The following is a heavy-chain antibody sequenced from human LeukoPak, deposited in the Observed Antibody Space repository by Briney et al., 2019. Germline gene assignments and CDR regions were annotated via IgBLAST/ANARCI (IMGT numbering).Heavy chain of an antibody. J-gene: IGHJ4*02. V-gene: IGHV4-39*07. CDR1: GGSISSSSYY. CDR3: ARGVVITGLDY. CDR2: IYYSGST. D-gene: IGHD3-22*01. Sequence: SETLSLTCTVSGGSISSSSYYWGWIRQPPGKGLEWIGSIYYSGSTYYNPSLKSRVTISVDTSKNQFSLKLSSVTAADTAVYYCARGVVITGLDYWGQGTLVTVSS.